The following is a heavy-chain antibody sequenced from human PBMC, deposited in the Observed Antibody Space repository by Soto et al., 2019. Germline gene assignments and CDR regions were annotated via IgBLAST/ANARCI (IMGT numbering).Heavy chain of an antibody. Sequence: PSETLSLTCAVYGGSFSGYYWSWIRQPPGKGLEWIGEINHSGSTNYNPSLKSRVTISVDTSKNQFSLKLSSVTAADTAVYYCARVGRLWAILTGYYNRDYYYGMDVWGQGTTVTVSS. CDR2: INHSGST. J-gene: IGHJ6*02. CDR1: GGSFSGYY. V-gene: IGHV4-34*01. CDR3: ARVGRLWAILTGYYNRDYYYGMDV. D-gene: IGHD3-9*01.